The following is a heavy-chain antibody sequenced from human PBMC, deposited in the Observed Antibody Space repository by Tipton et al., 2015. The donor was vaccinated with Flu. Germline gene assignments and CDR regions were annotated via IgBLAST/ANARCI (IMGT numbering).Heavy chain of an antibody. CDR2: IYTSGST. D-gene: IGHD6-13*01. CDR1: GGSISSSSYY. CDR3: ARDTAAAGTLWYFDL. J-gene: IGHJ2*01. Sequence: GLVKPSETLSLTCTVSGGSISSSSYYWSWIRQPPGKGLEWIGRIYTSGSTNYNPSLKSRVTMSVDTSKNQFSLKLSSVTAADTAVYYCARDTAAAGTLWYFDLWGRGTLVTVSS. V-gene: IGHV4-61*02.